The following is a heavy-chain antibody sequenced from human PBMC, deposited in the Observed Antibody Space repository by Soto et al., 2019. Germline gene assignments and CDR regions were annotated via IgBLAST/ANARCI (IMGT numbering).Heavy chain of an antibody. CDR1: GGSISSGDYY. J-gene: IGHJ6*02. CDR3: ARGVVPAAMVCMDV. CDR2: IYYSGST. V-gene: IGHV4-30-4*01. D-gene: IGHD2-2*01. Sequence: QVQLQESGPGLVKPSQTLSLTCTVSGGSISSGDYYWSWIRQPPGKGLEWIGYIYYSGSTYYNPSLKIRVTISVDTSKNQFSRKLSSVTAADTAVYYCARGVVPAAMVCMDVWGQGTTVTVSS.